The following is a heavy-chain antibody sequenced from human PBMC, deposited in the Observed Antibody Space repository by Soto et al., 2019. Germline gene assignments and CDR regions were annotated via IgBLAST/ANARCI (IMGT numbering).Heavy chain of an antibody. CDR3: ARHFQRRSTSKNMKVGGVRSGGFDY. J-gene: IGHJ4*02. V-gene: IGHV4-59*08. CDR2: VYYSGST. Sequence: QVQLQESGPGLVKPSETLSLTCTVSGGSISSYYWSWIRQPPGKGLEWIGYVYYSGSTNYNPSLKSRGTISVDTPKNQFSLKLSSVTAADTAVYYCARHFQRRSTSKNMKVGGVRSGGFDYWGQGTLVTGSS. CDR1: GGSISSYY. D-gene: IGHD2-2*01.